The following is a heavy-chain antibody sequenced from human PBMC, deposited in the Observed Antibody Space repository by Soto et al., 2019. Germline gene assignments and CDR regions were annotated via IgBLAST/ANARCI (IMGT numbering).Heavy chain of an antibody. CDR2: INPKSGGT. V-gene: IGHV1-2*02. Sequence: ASVKVSCKASGYMFTGYYIHWVRQAPGQGLEWMGWINPKSGGTKYAEKFQGRVSMTGDTSITTAYLELSSLTSDDTAVYYCVKGTRGEYYYYYNGVDVWGQGTTVTVSS. CDR1: GYMFTGYY. D-gene: IGHD3-16*01. J-gene: IGHJ6*02. CDR3: VKGTRGEYYYYYNGVDV.